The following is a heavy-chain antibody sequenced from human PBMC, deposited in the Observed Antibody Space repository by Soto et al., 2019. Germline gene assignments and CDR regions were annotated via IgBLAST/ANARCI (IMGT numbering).Heavy chain of an antibody. Sequence: QVQLVESGGGLVRPGGSLRLSCAASGFTFSDYYMTWIRQAPGKGLEWVSYISSSTSTIYYADSVKGRFTISRDNAKNSLYLQMNSLRAEDTAVYSCARAVVVAAGAKYYYYGMDVWGQGTTVTVSS. CDR2: ISSSTSTI. V-gene: IGHV3-11*01. D-gene: IGHD2-15*01. CDR3: ARAVVVAAGAKYYYYGMDV. CDR1: GFTFSDYY. J-gene: IGHJ6*02.